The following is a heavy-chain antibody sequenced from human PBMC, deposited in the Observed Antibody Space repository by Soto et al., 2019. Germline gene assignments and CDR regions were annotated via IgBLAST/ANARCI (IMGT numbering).Heavy chain of an antibody. CDR2: ITDDGVGT. V-gene: IGHV3-23*01. D-gene: IGHD3-10*01. Sequence: EVQLLESGGGLVQPGGSLRLSCAASGFTFSGYAMSWVRQASGKGLEWVAGITDDGVGTYYAGSVKGRFSICRDNSKNTLYLQMNGLRAEDTALYYCAKFKAGTYEKYHFDYWGQGTLVTVSS. CDR3: AKFKAGTYEKYHFDY. CDR1: GFTFSGYA. J-gene: IGHJ4*02.